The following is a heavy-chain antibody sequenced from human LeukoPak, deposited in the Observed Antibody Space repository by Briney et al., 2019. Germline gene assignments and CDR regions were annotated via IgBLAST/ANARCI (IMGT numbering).Heavy chain of an antibody. CDR3: AKARSINWKEGAFDI. J-gene: IGHJ3*02. Sequence: GGSLRLSCAASGFTFSSYAMSWVRQAPGKVLEWVSAISGSGGSTYYADSVKGRFTISRDNSKNTLYLQMNSLRAEDTAVYYCAKARSINWKEGAFDIWGQGTMVTVSS. CDR1: GFTFSSYA. D-gene: IGHD1-20*01. V-gene: IGHV3-23*01. CDR2: ISGSGGST.